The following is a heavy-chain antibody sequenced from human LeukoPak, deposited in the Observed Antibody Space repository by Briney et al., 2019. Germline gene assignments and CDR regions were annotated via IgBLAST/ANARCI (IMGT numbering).Heavy chain of an antibody. J-gene: IGHJ6*03. CDR1: GFTFSSYS. D-gene: IGHD3-10*01. CDR2: TSSSSSYI. CDR3: ARETYGSGSYYNDYYYYYMDV. Sequence: GGSLRLSCAASGFTFSSYSMNWVRQAPGKGLEWVSSTSSSSSYIYYADSVKGRFTISRDNAKNSLYLQMNSLRAEDTAVYYCARETYGSGSYYNDYYYYYMDVWGKGTTVTVSS. V-gene: IGHV3-21*01.